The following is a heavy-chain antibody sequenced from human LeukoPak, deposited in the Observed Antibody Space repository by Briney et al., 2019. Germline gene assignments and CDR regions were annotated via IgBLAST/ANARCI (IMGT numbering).Heavy chain of an antibody. Sequence: SETLSLTCAVSGYSISSGYYWGWIRPPPGKGLEGIGRIYHSGSTYYNPSLKRRVTISVETTKNKFSLKLSSVTAADTAVYYCARAQGYCSGGSCYRSGYNWFDPWGQGTLVTVSS. CDR3: ARAQGYCSGGSCYRSGYNWFDP. CDR2: IYHSGST. J-gene: IGHJ5*02. V-gene: IGHV4-38-2*01. CDR1: GYSISSGYY. D-gene: IGHD2-15*01.